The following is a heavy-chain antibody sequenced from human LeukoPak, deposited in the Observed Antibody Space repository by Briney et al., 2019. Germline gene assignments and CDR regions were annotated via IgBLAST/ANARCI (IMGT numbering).Heavy chain of an antibody. D-gene: IGHD3-16*01. V-gene: IGHV3-53*01. CDR2: LYSDGNT. Sequence: PGGSLRLSCAASGFTVITNDMTWVRQAPGKGLEWVSVLYSDGNTKYADSVQGRFTISRDNSKNTLYLEMNSLSPDDTAVYYCARGVDPLAANTWAYWGQGTLVTVSS. CDR1: GFTVITND. J-gene: IGHJ4*02. CDR3: ARGVDPLAANTWAY.